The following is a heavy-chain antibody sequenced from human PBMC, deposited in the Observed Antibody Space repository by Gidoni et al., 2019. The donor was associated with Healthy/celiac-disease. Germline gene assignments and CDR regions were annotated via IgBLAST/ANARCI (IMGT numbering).Heavy chain of an antibody. J-gene: IGHJ5*02. CDR1: GFSLSTSGVG. Sequence: QSTLKESGPTLVKPTRPLTLTCTFSGFSLSTSGVGVGWIRQPPGKALEWLALIYWNDDKRYSPSLKSRLTITKDTSKNQVVLTMTNMDPVDTATYYCAHTRITMVRGSWFDPWGQGTLVTVSS. V-gene: IGHV2-5*01. CDR2: IYWNDDK. D-gene: IGHD3-10*01. CDR3: AHTRITMVRGSWFDP.